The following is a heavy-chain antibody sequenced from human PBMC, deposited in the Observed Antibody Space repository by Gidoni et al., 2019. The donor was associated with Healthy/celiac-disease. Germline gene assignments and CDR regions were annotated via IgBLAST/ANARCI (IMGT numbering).Heavy chain of an antibody. J-gene: IGHJ4*02. Sequence: QVQLQESGPGLVKPSQTLSPTCPVSGSSISSGGYYWSWIRQHPGKGLAWIGYIYYSGSTYYNPSIKSRVNISVDTSKNQFSLKLSSVTAADTAVYYCARTYCSSTSCYLDYWGQGTLVTVSS. CDR1: GSSISSGGYY. CDR2: IYYSGST. V-gene: IGHV4-31*03. D-gene: IGHD2-2*01. CDR3: ARTYCSSTSCYLDY.